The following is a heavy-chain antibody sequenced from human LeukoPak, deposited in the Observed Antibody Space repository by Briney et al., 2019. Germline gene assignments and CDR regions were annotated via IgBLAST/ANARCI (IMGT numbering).Heavy chain of an antibody. D-gene: IGHD3-9*01. CDR1: GGSISSYY. J-gene: IGHJ5*02. CDR3: ARRAGDILTGPNWFDP. Sequence: PSETLSLTCTVSGGSISSYYWSWIRQPPGKGLEWIGYIFYSGSTNYNPSLKSRVTISVDTSKNQFSLKLSSVTAADTAVYYCARRAGDILTGPNWFDPWGQGTLVTVSS. CDR2: IFYSGST. V-gene: IGHV4-59*08.